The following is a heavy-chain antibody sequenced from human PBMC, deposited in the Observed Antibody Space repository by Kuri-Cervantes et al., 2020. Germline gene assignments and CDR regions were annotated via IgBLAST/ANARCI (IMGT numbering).Heavy chain of an antibody. V-gene: IGHV2-26*01. Sequence: SGPTLVKPTETLTLTCTVSGFSLSNARMGVSWIRQPPGRALEWLAHIFPNDEKSYSTSLKNRLTISKDTSKSQVVLIMTNVDPVDTATYYCAHSHVLRRYFDYWGQGTLVTVSS. J-gene: IGHJ4*02. CDR2: IFPNDEK. CDR3: AHSHVLRRYFDY. CDR1: GFSLSNARMG. D-gene: IGHD3-10*01.